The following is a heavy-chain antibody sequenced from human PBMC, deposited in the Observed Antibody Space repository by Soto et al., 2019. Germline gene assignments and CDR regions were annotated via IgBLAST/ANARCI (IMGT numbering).Heavy chain of an antibody. CDR1: GFTFSSYA. CDR2: VSASGGTT. D-gene: IGHD6-13*01. V-gene: IGHV3-23*01. CDR3: AKERTSWHTGGFDY. Sequence: EVQLLESGGGLVQPGGSLRLSCVASGFTFSSYAMSWVRQAPGKGLEWVSAVSASGGTTYYADSVKGRFTISRDNHNNPCYPQLNGLRVGGAAIYYCAKERTSWHTGGFDYWGQGTLVTVSS. J-gene: IGHJ4*02.